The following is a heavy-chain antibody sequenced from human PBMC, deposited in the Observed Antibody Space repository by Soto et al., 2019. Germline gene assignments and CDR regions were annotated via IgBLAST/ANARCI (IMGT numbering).Heavy chain of an antibody. CDR2: IYYSGST. V-gene: IGHV4-31*03. J-gene: IGHJ4*02. CDR1: GGSISSGGYY. CDR3: ASVILPPTYYYDSSGYYNFDY. D-gene: IGHD3-22*01. Sequence: SETLSLTCTVPGGSISSGGYYWSWIRQHPGKGLEWIGYIYYSGSTYYNPSLKSRVTISVDTSKNQFSLKLSSVTAADTAVYYCASVILPPTYYYDSSGYYNFDYWGQGTLVTVSS.